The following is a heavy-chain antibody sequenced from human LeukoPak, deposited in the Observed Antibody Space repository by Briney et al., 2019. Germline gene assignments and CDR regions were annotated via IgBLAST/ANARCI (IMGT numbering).Heavy chain of an antibody. CDR1: GFIFSSYA. CDR3: AKCCPDSSGCSDY. CDR2: ISGSGGST. V-gene: IGHV3-23*01. J-gene: IGHJ4*02. Sequence: GGSLRLSCAASGFIFSSYAMSWVRQAPGKGLEWVSTISGSGGSTYYADSVKGRFTISRDNSRNTLNLQMSSLRAEDTAMYYCAKCCPDSSGCSDYWGQGTLVAVSS. D-gene: IGHD6-19*01.